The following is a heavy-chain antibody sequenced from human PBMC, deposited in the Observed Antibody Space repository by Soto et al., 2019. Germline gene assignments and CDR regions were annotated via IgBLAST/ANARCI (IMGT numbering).Heavy chain of an antibody. D-gene: IGHD2-2*01. CDR1: GFTFSTYA. CDR3: AKGTENYYIDS. Sequence: PGGPLRLSCAASGFTFSTYAVYWLRQAPGKGLEWVSAISAGGGNTYYADSVKGRFTISRDNSKNTLYLEMNSLRAEDTALYYCAKGTENYYIDSWGQGAVVTVSS. CDR2: ISAGGGNT. J-gene: IGHJ4*02. V-gene: IGHV3-23*01.